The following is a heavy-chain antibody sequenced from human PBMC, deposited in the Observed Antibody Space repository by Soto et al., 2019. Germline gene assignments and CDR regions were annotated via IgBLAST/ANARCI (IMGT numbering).Heavy chain of an antibody. CDR1: GYNFTSYW. V-gene: IGHV5-51*01. CDR3: ARSRRGAYSSGWYSPSGYYNYGIDV. Sequence: PGEALNISCKASGYNFTSYWIGWVRQMPGKGLEWMGSIYPGDSDTKYSPSLQGQVSISADTSISTAYLQWTSLKASDTAMYYCARSRRGAYSSGWYSPSGYYNYGIDVSGRGTKVTVSS. D-gene: IGHD6-19*01. CDR2: IYPGDSDT. J-gene: IGHJ6*02.